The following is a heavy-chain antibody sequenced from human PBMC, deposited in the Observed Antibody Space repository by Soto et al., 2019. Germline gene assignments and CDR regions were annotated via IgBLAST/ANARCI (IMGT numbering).Heavy chain of an antibody. Sequence: GGSLRLSCAASGFTFSSYAMHWVRQAPGKGLGWVAVISYDGSNKYYADSVKGRFTISRDNSKNTLYLQMNSLRAEDTAVYYCARDRPSGRAGGWGQGTLVTVSS. CDR2: ISYDGSNK. CDR1: GFTFSSYA. CDR3: ARDRPSGRAGG. D-gene: IGHD1-26*01. V-gene: IGHV3-30-3*01. J-gene: IGHJ4*02.